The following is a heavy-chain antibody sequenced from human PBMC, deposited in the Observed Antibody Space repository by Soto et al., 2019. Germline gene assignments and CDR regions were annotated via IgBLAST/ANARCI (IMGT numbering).Heavy chain of an antibody. Sequence: RRLSCAASGFTFSSYAMSWVRQAPGKGLEWVSAISGSGGSTYYADSVKGRFTISRDNSKNTLYLQMNSLRAEDTAVYYCAKDAGVYSPYPNWFYPWGQGTLVTVSS. J-gene: IGHJ5*02. CDR3: AKDAGVYSPYPNWFYP. CDR2: ISGSGGST. V-gene: IGHV3-23*01. D-gene: IGHD4-4*01. CDR1: GFTFSSYA.